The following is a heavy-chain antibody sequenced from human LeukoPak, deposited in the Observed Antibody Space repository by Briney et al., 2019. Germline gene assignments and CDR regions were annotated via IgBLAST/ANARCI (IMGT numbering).Heavy chain of an antibody. CDR2: INPTGGST. J-gene: IGHJ4*02. V-gene: IGHV1-46*01. Sequence: ASVKVSCTASGYTFPIYFMHWVRQAPGQGLEWMGIINPTGGSTTYAQKFQGRVTKTRDTSTSTVYMELSSLRSDDTAVYYCARTAARRFDYWGQGTLVTVSS. CDR3: ARTAARRFDY. D-gene: IGHD6-6*01. CDR1: GYTFPIYF.